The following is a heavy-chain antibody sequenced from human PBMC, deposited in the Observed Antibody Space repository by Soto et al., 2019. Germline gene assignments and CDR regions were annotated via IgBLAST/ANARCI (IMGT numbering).Heavy chain of an antibody. D-gene: IGHD6-13*01. Sequence: SVKVSCKASGGTFSSYAISWVRQAPGQGLEWMGGIIPIFGTANYAQKFQGRVTITADESTSTAYMELSSLRSEDTAVYYCARDQSSSSWLPTYYYGMDVWGQGTTVTVSS. CDR1: GGTFSSYA. CDR3: ARDQSSSSWLPTYYYGMDV. V-gene: IGHV1-69*13. CDR2: IIPIFGTA. J-gene: IGHJ6*02.